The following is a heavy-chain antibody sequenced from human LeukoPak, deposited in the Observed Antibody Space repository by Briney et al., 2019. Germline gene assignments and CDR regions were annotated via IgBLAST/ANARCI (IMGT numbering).Heavy chain of an antibody. J-gene: IGHJ4*02. V-gene: IGHV3-66*02. CDR1: GFIFSSNY. Sequence: PGGSLRLSCAASGFIFSSNYMSWVRQAPGKGLEWVSVTYSGGSTYYSDSVKGRFTISRDNSKNTLYLQMNSQRAEDTGVYYCARGYNWNLLWGGGTGVSV. D-gene: IGHD1-1*01. CDR3: ARGYNWNLL. CDR2: TYSGGST.